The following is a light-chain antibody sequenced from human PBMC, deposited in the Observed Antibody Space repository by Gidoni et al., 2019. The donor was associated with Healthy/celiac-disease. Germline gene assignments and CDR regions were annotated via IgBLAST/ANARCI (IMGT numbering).Light chain of an antibody. J-gene: IGKJ2*01. CDR3: QQYNSYLYT. CDR2: DAS. V-gene: IGKV1-5*01. Sequence: DIQMTQSPSTLSASVGDRVTITCRASQSISSWLAWYQQKPGKAPKLLIYDASSLESGVPSRFSGSGSGTEFTLTISSLQPDDFATYYCQQYNSYLYTFGHXTKLEIK. CDR1: QSISSW.